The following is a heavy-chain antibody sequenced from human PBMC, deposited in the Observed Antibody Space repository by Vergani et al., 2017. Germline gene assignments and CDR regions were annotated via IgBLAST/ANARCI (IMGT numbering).Heavy chain of an antibody. V-gene: IGHV4-61*02. D-gene: IGHD2-15*01. J-gene: IGHJ4*02. Sequence: QVQLQESGPGLVKPSQTLSLTSTFSGGSINSHNYYWSWIRQPAGKGLEWIVRIHTIGSTNYNPSLNSRVTMSEDTSKNQFSLNLTSVTAADTSVYFCARGSXLGGSCYKPLFDYWGQGILVTVAS. CDR2: IHTIGST. CDR1: GGSINSHNYY. CDR3: ARGSXLGGSCYKPLFDY.